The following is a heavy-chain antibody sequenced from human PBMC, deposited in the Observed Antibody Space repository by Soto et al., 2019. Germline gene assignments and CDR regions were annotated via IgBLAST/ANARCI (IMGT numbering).Heavy chain of an antibody. D-gene: IGHD1-26*01. V-gene: IGHV3-21*01. CDR3: ARVPAPGSTQSPNYFDF. Sequence: GGSLRLSCAASGFSFSDYSLNWVRQAPGKGLEWVSFISLGSAYIHYADSVKGRFTISRDDANNSLYLLMNSLRAEDTAVYFGARVPAPGSTQSPNYFDFWGQGTLVTVSS. CDR2: ISLGSAYI. J-gene: IGHJ4*02. CDR1: GFSFSDYS.